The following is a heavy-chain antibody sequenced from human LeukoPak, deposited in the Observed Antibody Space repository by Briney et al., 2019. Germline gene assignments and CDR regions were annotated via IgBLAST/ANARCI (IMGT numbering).Heavy chain of an antibody. J-gene: IGHJ5*02. Sequence: GASVKVSCKASGYTFTSYGISWVRQAPGQGLEWMGWISAYNGNTNYAQKLQGRVTMTTDTSTSTAYMELRGLRSDDTAVYYCARDIHGDYVGWFDHWGQGTLVTVSS. D-gene: IGHD4-17*01. CDR2: ISAYNGNT. CDR1: GYTFTSYG. CDR3: ARDIHGDYVGWFDH. V-gene: IGHV1-18*01.